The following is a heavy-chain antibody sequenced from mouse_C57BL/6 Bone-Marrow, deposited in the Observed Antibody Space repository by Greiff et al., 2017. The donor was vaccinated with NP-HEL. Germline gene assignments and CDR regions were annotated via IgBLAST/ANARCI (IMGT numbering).Heavy chain of an antibody. CDR2: IDPENGDT. D-gene: IGHD3-2*02. J-gene: IGHJ4*01. CDR3: TTEETAQASMDY. V-gene: IGHV14-4*01. Sequence: EVKLQESGAELVRPGASVKLSCTASGFNIKDDYMHWVKQRPEQGLEWIGWIDPENGDTEYASKFQGKATITADTSSNTAYLQLSSLTSEDTAVYYCTTEETAQASMDYWGQGTSVTVSS. CDR1: GFNIKDDY.